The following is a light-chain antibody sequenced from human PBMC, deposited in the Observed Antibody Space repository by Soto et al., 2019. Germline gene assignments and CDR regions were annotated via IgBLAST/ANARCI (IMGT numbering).Light chain of an antibody. Sequence: DIQMTQSPSTLSASVGDRVTITCRASQSISSWLAWYQQKPGKAPRVLIYDASSFESGVPSRFSGSGSGTDFTLTISSLHPEDSATYYCQQSYSTPPTFGQGTKVDIK. J-gene: IGKJ1*01. CDR2: DAS. CDR1: QSISSW. CDR3: QQSYSTPPT. V-gene: IGKV1-39*01.